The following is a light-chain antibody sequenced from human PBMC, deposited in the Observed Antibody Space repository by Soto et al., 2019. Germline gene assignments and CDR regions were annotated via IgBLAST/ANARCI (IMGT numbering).Light chain of an antibody. Sequence: DIKMTQSPSSLSASVGDRVTITCRASQGISNYLAWYQQKPGKVPKLLIYAASTLQSGAPSRFSGSGSGTDFTLTISSLQPEDVATYYCQKYSSVPFTFGPGTKVDIK. J-gene: IGKJ3*01. CDR3: QKYSSVPFT. V-gene: IGKV1-27*01. CDR1: QGISNY. CDR2: AAS.